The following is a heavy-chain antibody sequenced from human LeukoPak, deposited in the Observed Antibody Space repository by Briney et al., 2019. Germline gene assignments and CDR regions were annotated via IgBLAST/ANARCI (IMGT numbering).Heavy chain of an antibody. CDR2: IMSDGSST. CDR3: ARERLRYFDWLPHQREAFDI. V-gene: IGHV3-74*01. Sequence: QSGGSLRLSCAASGFTFSSYWMHWVRQAPGKGLVWVSRIMSDGSSTSYADSVKGRFTISRDNAKNTLYLQMNSLRAEDTAVYYCARERLRYFDWLPHQREAFDIWGQGTMVTVSS. CDR1: GFTFSSYW. D-gene: IGHD3-9*01. J-gene: IGHJ3*02.